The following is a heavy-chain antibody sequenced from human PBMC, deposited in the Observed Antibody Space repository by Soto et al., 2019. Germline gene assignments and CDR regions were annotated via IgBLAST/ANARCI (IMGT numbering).Heavy chain of an antibody. Sequence: EVQLLESGGGLVQPGGSLRLSCAASGFTFSNYAMSWVRQAPGKGLERVSTISGSGSSTYYADSVKGRFTISRDNSKNTLYLQMNSLRAENTAVYYCAKPRTTDSSSDDYFQHWGQGTLVTVSS. V-gene: IGHV3-23*01. CDR1: GFTFSNYA. CDR2: ISGSGSST. CDR3: AKPRTTDSSSDDYFQH. J-gene: IGHJ1*01. D-gene: IGHD6-13*01.